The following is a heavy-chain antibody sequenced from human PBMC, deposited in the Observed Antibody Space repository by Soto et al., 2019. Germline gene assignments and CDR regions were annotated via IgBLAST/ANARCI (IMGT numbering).Heavy chain of an antibody. J-gene: IGHJ6*02. CDR2: ISIGSSYI. Sequence: PGGSLRLSCAASGFTFSSYSMNWVRQAPGKGLEWVSSISIGSSYIYYADSVKGRFTISRDNAKNSLYLQMNSLRAEDTAVYYCASGNSRANWSSSYYYNGVGVWG. CDR1: GFTFSSYS. V-gene: IGHV3-21*01. CDR3: ASGNSRANWSSSYYYNGVGV. D-gene: IGHD1-1*01.